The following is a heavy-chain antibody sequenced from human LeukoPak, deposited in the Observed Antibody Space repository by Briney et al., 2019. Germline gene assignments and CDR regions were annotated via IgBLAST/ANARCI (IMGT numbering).Heavy chain of an antibody. D-gene: IGHD2-2*03. CDR1: GGTFSSYA. V-gene: IGHV1-69*06. J-gene: IGHJ4*02. CDR3: ATSTGYCTSTSCYPEFDY. Sequence: SVKVSCKASGGTFSSYAISWVRQAPGQGLEWMGGIIPIFGTANYAQKFQGRVTITADKSTSTAYMELSSLRSEDTAVYYCATSTGYCTSTSCYPEFDYWGQGTLVTVSS. CDR2: IIPIFGTA.